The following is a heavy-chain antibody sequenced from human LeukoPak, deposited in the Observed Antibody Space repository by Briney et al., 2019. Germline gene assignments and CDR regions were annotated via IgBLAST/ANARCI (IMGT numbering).Heavy chain of an antibody. CDR1: GGSISSNY. Sequence: PSETLSLTCTVSGGSISSNYWSWIRQPPGKGLEWIGYIYYSGSTNYNPSLKSRVTISVDTSKNQFSLKLSSVTTADTAVYYCARQVLRYFNWFDPWGQGTLVTVSS. D-gene: IGHD3-9*01. CDR3: ARQVLRYFNWFDP. J-gene: IGHJ5*02. V-gene: IGHV4-59*08. CDR2: IYYSGST.